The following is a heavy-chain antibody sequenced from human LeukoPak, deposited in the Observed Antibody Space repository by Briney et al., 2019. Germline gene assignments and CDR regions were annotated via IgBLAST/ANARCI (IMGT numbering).Heavy chain of an antibody. CDR3: ARAAYDILTGYYTGAPFDY. Sequence: GASVKVSCKASGGTFSSYAIGWVRQAPGQGLEWMGGIIPIFGTANYAQKFQGRVTITTDESTSTAYMELRRLRSDDTAVYYCARAAYDILTGYYTGAPFDYWGQGTLVTVSS. CDR2: IIPIFGTA. D-gene: IGHD3-9*01. J-gene: IGHJ4*02. V-gene: IGHV1-69*05. CDR1: GGTFSSYA.